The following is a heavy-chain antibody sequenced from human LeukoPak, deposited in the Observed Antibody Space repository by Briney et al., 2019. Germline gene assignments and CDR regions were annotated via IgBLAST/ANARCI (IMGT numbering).Heavy chain of an antibody. Sequence: GGSLRLSCAASGFTFSSAAMTWVRQAPGKGLEWVSTITGSDDRTYYGDSVKGRSTISRDYSKNTLHLQMNSLRVEDTAIYYCAKGPQLNSGYHPNYWGQGILVTVSS. CDR3: AKGPQLNSGYHPNY. D-gene: IGHD3-22*01. CDR2: ITGSDDRT. J-gene: IGHJ4*02. CDR1: GFTFSSAA. V-gene: IGHV3-23*01.